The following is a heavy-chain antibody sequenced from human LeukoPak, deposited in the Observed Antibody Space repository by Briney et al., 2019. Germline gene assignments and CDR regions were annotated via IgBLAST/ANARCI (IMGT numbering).Heavy chain of an antibody. Sequence: SETLSLTCTVSGDSISSGGYFWGWIRQPPGKGLEWIGHFYYSGNTYYNPSLNSRVTISLDTSKNQFSLTVNSVTAADTAVYYCARVRGVGDMWIDPWGQGTLVTVSS. J-gene: IGHJ5*02. V-gene: IGHV4-31*03. CDR2: FYYSGNT. CDR1: GDSISSGGYF. CDR3: ARVRGVGDMWIDP. D-gene: IGHD2-21*01.